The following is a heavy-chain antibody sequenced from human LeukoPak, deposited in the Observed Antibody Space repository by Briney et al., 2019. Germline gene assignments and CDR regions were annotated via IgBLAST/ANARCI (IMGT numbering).Heavy chain of an antibody. CDR2: IYHSGST. CDR1: GYSISSGYY. V-gene: IGHV4-38-2*02. D-gene: IGHD3-22*01. Sequence: SETLSLTCTVSGYSISSGYYWGWIRQPPGKGLEWIGSIYHSGSTNYNPSLKSRVTISVDTSKNQFSLKLSSVTAADTAVYYCARDRYYYDSSGYYPLDYWGQGTLVTVSS. J-gene: IGHJ4*02. CDR3: ARDRYYYDSSGYYPLDY.